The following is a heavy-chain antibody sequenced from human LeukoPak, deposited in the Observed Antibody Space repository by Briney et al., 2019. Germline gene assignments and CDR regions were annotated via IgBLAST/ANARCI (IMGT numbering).Heavy chain of an antibody. Sequence: PSETLSLTCAVYGGSFSGYYWSWIRQPPGKGLEWIGEINHSGSTNYNPSLKSRVTISVDTSKNQFSLKLSSVTAADTAVYYCARGANYYYGSGSYHFDYWGQGTLVTVSS. CDR2: INHSGST. D-gene: IGHD3-10*01. J-gene: IGHJ4*02. CDR3: ARGANYYYGSGSYHFDY. CDR1: GGSFSGYY. V-gene: IGHV4-34*01.